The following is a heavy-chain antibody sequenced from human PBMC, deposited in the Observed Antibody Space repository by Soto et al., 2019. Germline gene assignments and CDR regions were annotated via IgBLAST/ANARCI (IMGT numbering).Heavy chain of an antibody. CDR1: GDSLTNYY. D-gene: IGHD3-10*01. V-gene: IGHV4-59*08. CDR2: IMYRGYS. J-gene: IGHJ6*02. CDR3: ARHGFGPLHGLVDV. Sequence: QVQLQESGPGLVKPSETLSLTCTVSGDSLTNYYCSWFRQPPGKGLEWIGYIMYRGYSAYNLSLKRRVTMSMDTSKTQFSLMLESVTATDTAVYYCARHGFGPLHGLVDVWGQGTTVIVSS.